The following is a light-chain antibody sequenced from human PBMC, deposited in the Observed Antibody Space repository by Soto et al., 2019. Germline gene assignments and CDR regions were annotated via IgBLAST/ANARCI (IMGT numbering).Light chain of an antibody. CDR3: SSYTSSSPRKYF. V-gene: IGLV2-14*01. J-gene: IGLJ1*01. CDR2: DVS. Sequence: QSALTQPASVSGSPGQSITISCTGTSSDVGGYNYVSWYQQHPGKAPKLMIYDVSNRPSGVSNRFSGSKSGNTASLTISGLHAEYEADYYCSSYTSSSPRKYFFGTGTKLTVL. CDR1: SSDVGGYNY.